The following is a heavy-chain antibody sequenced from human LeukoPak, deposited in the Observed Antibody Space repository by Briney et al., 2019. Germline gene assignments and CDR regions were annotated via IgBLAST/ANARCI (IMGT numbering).Heavy chain of an antibody. V-gene: IGHV3-23*01. Sequence: GGSLRLSCAASGFTFSSYDLSWVRQAPGKGLEWVSAISGSGGSTYYADSVKGRFTISRDNPKNTLYLKMNSLRAEDTAVYYCAKDRGIPTYSGSYLYWGQGTLVTVSS. CDR1: GFTFSSYD. D-gene: IGHD1-26*01. CDR2: ISGSGGST. CDR3: AKDRGIPTYSGSYLY. J-gene: IGHJ4*02.